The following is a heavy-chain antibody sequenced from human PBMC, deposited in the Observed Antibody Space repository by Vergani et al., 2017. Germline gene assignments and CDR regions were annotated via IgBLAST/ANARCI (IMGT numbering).Heavy chain of an antibody. V-gene: IGHV4-39*01. CDR2: IYYSGST. CDR1: GGSISSSSYY. Sequence: QLQLQESGPGLVKPSETLSLTCTVSGGSISSSSYYWGWIRQPPGKGLEWIGSIYYSGSTYYNPSLKSRVTISVDTSKNQFSLKLSSVTAADTAVYYCARGHKIYSSGYYRAKLWYFDYWGQGTLVTVSS. CDR3: ARGHKIYSSGYYRAKLWYFDY. D-gene: IGHD3-22*01. J-gene: IGHJ4*02.